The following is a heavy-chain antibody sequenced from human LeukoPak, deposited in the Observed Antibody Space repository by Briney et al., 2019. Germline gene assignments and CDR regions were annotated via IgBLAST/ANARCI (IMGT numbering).Heavy chain of an antibody. V-gene: IGHV4-59*12. J-gene: IGHJ4*02. CDR2: IYYSGST. D-gene: IGHD6-13*01. Sequence: SETLSLTCTVSGVSISSYYWSWIRQPPGKGLEWIGYIYYSGSTNYNPSLKSRVTISVDTSKNQFSLKLSSVTAADTAVYYCARGKRGYSSSWVQNYFDYWGQGTLVTVSS. CDR3: ARGKRGYSSSWVQNYFDY. CDR1: GVSISSYY.